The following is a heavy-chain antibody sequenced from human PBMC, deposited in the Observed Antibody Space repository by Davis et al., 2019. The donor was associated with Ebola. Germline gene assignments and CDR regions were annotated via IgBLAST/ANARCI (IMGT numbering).Heavy chain of an antibody. J-gene: IGHJ4*02. Sequence: ASVKVSCKTSGYTFTSYGFSWVRQAPGQGLEWMGWMNPNTEKTGYAPKFQGRVTMTWDNSISTAFMEVRSLTSADTSVYYCARGGYSYGYGLDFWGQGSLVTVTS. CDR3: ARGGYSYGYGLDF. V-gene: IGHV1-8*02. D-gene: IGHD5-18*01. CDR1: GYTFTSYG. CDR2: MNPNTEKT.